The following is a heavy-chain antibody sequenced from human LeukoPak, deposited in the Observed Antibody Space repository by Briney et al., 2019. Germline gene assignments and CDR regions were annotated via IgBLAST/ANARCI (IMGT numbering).Heavy chain of an antibody. CDR1: GYTFTSYG. D-gene: IGHD3/OR15-3a*01. Sequence: GASAKVSCKASGYTFTSYGISWVRQAPGQGREWLGWISAYNGNTNYAQKLQRRVTMTTDTSTSTAYMELRSLRSDDTAVYYCARDRLDVYFDYWGQGTLVTVSS. CDR2: ISAYNGNT. CDR3: ARDRLDVYFDY. J-gene: IGHJ4*02. V-gene: IGHV1-18*01.